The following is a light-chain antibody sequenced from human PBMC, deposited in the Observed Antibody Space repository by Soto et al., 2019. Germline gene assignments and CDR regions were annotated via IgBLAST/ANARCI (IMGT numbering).Light chain of an antibody. CDR1: QSISDY. J-gene: IGKJ4*02. CDR2: GAS. Sequence: DIQMTQSPSSLSASVGDRVAITCRSSQSISDYLNWYQQKPGKALKLVIYGASNLQSGVPPRFSGSGSGSEFTLTISGLQPGDFAIYFCQQSYSLPLTFGAGTKV. CDR3: QQSYSLPLT. V-gene: IGKV1-39*01.